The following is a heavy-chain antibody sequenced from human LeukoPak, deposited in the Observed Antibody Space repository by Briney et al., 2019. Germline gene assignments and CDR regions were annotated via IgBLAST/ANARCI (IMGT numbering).Heavy chain of an antibody. CDR1: GFTFSRHW. J-gene: IGHJ5*02. CDR3: ARGSGSGGP. Sequence: GGSLRLSCAASGFTFSRHWMSWVRQAPGKGLEWVAHIKPDGSEKNYVDSVKGRFTLFRDDAKNSVYLQMNSLRVEDTAVYYCARGSGSGGPWGQGTPVTVSS. CDR2: IKPDGSEK. V-gene: IGHV3-7*01. D-gene: IGHD6-19*01.